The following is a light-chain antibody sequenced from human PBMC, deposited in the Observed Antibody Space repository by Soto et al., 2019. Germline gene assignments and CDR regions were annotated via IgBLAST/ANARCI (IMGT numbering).Light chain of an antibody. Sequence: DIQMTQTPASLSASVGDRVTITCRASQGIRDYVAWYQQSPGKVPNLLIYAASTWHSGIPARFSGSGSGTDFTLSINTLQPEDVATYYCHQYNSAPLTFGRGTKVQIK. CDR3: HQYNSAPLT. CDR2: AAS. CDR1: QGIRDY. V-gene: IGKV1-27*01. J-gene: IGKJ4*01.